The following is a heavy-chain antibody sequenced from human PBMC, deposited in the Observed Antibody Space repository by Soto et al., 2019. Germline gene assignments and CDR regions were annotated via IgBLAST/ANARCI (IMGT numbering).Heavy chain of an antibody. D-gene: IGHD5-18*01. CDR1: GGTFSSYA. CDR2: IIPIFGTA. V-gene: IGHV1-69*01. CDR3: ARGAPADTAMPYPFDY. Sequence: QVQLVQSGAEVKKPGSSVKVSCKASGGTFSSYAISWVRQAPGQGLEWMGGIIPIFGTANYAQKFQGRVTSTADESTRTAYMELSSLRSEDTAVYYCARGAPADTAMPYPFDYWGQGTLVTVSS. J-gene: IGHJ4*02.